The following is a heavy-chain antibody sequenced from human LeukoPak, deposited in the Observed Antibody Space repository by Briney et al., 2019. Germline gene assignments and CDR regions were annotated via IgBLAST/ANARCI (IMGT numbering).Heavy chain of an antibody. Sequence: PSETLSLTCTVSGGSIISYYWSWIRRPPGKGLEWIGFIYSSGSTNYNPSLRGRLTISVDTSKNQFSLRLNSVTAADTAVYYCARHFKHVRSGTQHWFDPWGQGTLVTVSS. J-gene: IGHJ5*02. CDR3: ARHFKHVRSGTQHWFDP. CDR2: IYSSGST. V-gene: IGHV4-4*09. CDR1: GGSIISYY. D-gene: IGHD1-14*01.